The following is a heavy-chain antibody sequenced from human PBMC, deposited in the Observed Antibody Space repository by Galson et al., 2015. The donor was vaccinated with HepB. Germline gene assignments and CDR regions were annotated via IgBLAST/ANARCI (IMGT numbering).Heavy chain of an antibody. Sequence: SVKVSCKASGYTFTSYYMHWVRQAPGQGLEWMGIINPSGGSTSYAQKFQGRVTMTRDTSTSTVYMELSSLRSEDTAVYYCARDQLSRGYSYGEYNWFDPWGQGTLVTVSS. CDR1: GYTFTSYY. V-gene: IGHV1-46*01. CDR2: INPSGGST. CDR3: ARDQLSRGYSYGEYNWFDP. D-gene: IGHD5-18*01. J-gene: IGHJ5*02.